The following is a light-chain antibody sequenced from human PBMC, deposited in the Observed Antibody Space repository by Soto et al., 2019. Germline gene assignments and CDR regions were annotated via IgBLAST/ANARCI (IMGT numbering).Light chain of an antibody. CDR2: AVN. J-gene: IGLJ3*02. CDR3: CSYAGSHTWV. CDR1: SSDVGDYNY. Sequence: QSALTQPRSVSGSPGQSVTISCTGTSSDVGDYNYVSWYQQHPGKAPKLLIYAVNMRPSGVPDRFSGSKSGNTASLTISGLQAEDEADYSCCSYAGSHTWVFGGGTKVTVL. V-gene: IGLV2-11*01.